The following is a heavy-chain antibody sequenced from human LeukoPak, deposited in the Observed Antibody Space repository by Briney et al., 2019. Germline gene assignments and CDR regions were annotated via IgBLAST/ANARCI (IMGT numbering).Heavy chain of an antibody. CDR1: GGSVSSGFYY. CDR2: IYESGTT. Sequence: SETLSLTCTVAGGSVSSGFYYWSWIRQHPGKGLEWIGYIYESGTTYYNPSLKSRVTISDDTSKNQFSLKLSSVTAADTAVYYCARDRRREQVHAFDVWGQGTTVTVSS. D-gene: IGHD1/OR15-1a*01. J-gene: IGHJ3*01. CDR3: ARDRRREQVHAFDV. V-gene: IGHV4-31*03.